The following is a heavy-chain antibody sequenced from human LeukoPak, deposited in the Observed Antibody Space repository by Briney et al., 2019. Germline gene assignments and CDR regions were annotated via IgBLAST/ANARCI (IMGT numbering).Heavy chain of an antibody. D-gene: IGHD6-13*01. CDR1: GFTLSSYW. J-gene: IGHJ6*03. V-gene: IGHV3-74*01. CDR3: ARVGSHSSSWLRNYYYYMDV. Sequence: GGSLRLSCAASGFTLSSYWMHWVRQAPGKGLVWVSRINSDGSSTSYADSVKGRFTISRDNTKNTLYLHRNSLRAEDTAVYYCARVGSHSSSWLRNYYYYMDVWGKGTTVTVSS. CDR2: INSDGSST.